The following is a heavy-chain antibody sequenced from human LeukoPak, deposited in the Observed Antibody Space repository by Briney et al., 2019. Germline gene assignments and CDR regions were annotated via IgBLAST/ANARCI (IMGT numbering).Heavy chain of an antibody. CDR1: GYIFTNYW. CDR2: IYPGDSDT. J-gene: IGHJ4*02. CDR3: ARPNYCTNGVCYLEY. V-gene: IGHV5-51*01. D-gene: IGHD2-8*01. Sequence: GESLKISCKGSGYIFTNYWIGWVRQMPGKGLEWMGIIYPGDSDTRYSPSFQGQVTISADKSISTAYLQWSNLKASDTAMYYCARPNYCTNGVCYLEYWGQGTLVTVSS.